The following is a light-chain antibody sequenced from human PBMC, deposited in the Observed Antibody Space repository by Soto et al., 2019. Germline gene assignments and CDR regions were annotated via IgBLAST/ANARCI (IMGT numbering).Light chain of an antibody. J-gene: IGKJ3*01. CDR2: GAS. V-gene: IGKV3-20*01. Sequence: EIVMTQSPATLSVSPGERATLSCRASQSVSNNLAWYQQQPGQAPRLLIYGASNRATGIPARFSGSGSGTDFTLTISRLEPEDFAVYYCQQYGSSPLTFGPGTKVDIK. CDR3: QQYGSSPLT. CDR1: QSVSNN.